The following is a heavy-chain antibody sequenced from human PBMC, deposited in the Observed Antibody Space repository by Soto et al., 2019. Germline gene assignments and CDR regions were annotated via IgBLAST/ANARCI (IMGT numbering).Heavy chain of an antibody. Sequence: GGSLRLSCAASGFTFSSYAMSWVRQAPGKGLEWVSAISGSGGSTYYADSVKGRFTISRDNSKNTLYLQMNSLRAEDTAVYYCAKDFRPAYYYDSSGPDAFDIWGQGTMVTVSS. CDR1: GFTFSSYA. V-gene: IGHV3-23*01. CDR2: ISGSGGST. CDR3: AKDFRPAYYYDSSGPDAFDI. D-gene: IGHD3-22*01. J-gene: IGHJ3*02.